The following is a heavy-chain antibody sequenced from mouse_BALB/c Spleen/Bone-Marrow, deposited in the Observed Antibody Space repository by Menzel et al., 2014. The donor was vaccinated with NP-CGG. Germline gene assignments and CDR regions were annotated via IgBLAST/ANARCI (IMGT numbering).Heavy chain of an antibody. J-gene: IGHJ2*01. Sequence: QVQLQQSGAELVRPWASVTLSCKASGYTFTSYWMQWVKQKPGQGLEWIGAIYPGDGDTRYTQKFKGKATLTADRSSSQAYMQLSSLASEDSAVYYCARGDPFDYWGQGTTLTVSS. V-gene: IGHV1-87*01. CDR3: ARGDPFDY. CDR1: GYTFTSYW. CDR2: IYPGDGDT.